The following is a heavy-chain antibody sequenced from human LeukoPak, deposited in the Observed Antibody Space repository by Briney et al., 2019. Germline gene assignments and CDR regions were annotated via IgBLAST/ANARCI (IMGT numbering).Heavy chain of an antibody. CDR1: GYTFTSYG. J-gene: IGHJ6*04. CDR2: ISAYNGNT. Sequence: APVKVSCKASGYTFTSYGISWVRQAPGQGLEWMGWISAYNGNTNYAQKLQGRVTMTTDTSTSTAYMELRSLRSDDTAVYYCARDGNSGYDYHYYYGMDVWGNGTTVTVSS. V-gene: IGHV1-18*04. D-gene: IGHD5-12*01. CDR3: ARDGNSGYDYHYYYGMDV.